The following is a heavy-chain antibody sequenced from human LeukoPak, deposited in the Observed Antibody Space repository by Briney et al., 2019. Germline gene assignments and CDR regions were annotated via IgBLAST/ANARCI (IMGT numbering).Heavy chain of an antibody. Sequence: GGSLRLSCAASGFTFSSYEMNWVRQAPGKGLEWVSYISSSGSTIYYADSVKGRFTISRDNAKNSLYLQMNSLRAEDTAVYYCAPQGVILDYWGQGTLVTVSS. V-gene: IGHV3-48*03. J-gene: IGHJ4*02. CDR2: ISSSGSTI. D-gene: IGHD3-16*02. CDR1: GFTFSSYE. CDR3: APQGVILDY.